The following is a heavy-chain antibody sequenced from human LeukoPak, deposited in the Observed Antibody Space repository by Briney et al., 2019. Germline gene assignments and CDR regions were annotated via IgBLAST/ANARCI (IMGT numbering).Heavy chain of an antibody. V-gene: IGHV1-69*01. CDR1: GGTFSSYA. CDR3: ARDPSPAYCGGDCYSENYFDY. D-gene: IGHD2-21*02. Sequence: AASVKVSCKASGGTFSSYAISWVRQAPGQGLEWMGGIIPILGTANYAQKFQGRVTITADESTSTAYMELSSLRSEDTAVYYCARDPSPAYCGGDCYSENYFDYWGQGTLVTVSS. J-gene: IGHJ4*02. CDR2: IIPILGTA.